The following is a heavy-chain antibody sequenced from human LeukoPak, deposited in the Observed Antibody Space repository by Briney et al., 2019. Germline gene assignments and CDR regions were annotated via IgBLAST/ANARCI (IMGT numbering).Heavy chain of an antibody. CDR2: INPSGGST. V-gene: IGHV1-46*01. Sequence: ASVKVSCTASGYTSTIYYMHWVRQAPGQGLGWMGIINPSGGSTSYAQKFQGRVTMTRDTSTSTVYMELSSLRSEDTAVYYCARDHDGSGSYGYWGQGTLVTVSS. CDR3: ARDHDGSGSYGY. J-gene: IGHJ4*02. CDR1: GYTSTIYY. D-gene: IGHD3-10*01.